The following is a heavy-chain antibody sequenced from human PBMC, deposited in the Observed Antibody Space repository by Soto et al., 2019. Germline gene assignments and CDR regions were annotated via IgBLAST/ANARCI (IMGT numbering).Heavy chain of an antibody. CDR2: IYSGGTT. D-gene: IGHD3-22*01. CDR3: ARNGDSSDYRGWFAP. V-gene: IGHV3-66*01. CDR1: GFTVSSNY. Sequence: EVQLVESGGGLVQPGGSLRLSCAASGFTVSSNYMSWVRQAPGKGLEWVSVIYSGGTTYYADSVKGRFTISRDNSKNTLDLQMNSLRAEDTAVYYCARNGDSSDYRGWFAPWGQGTLVTVSS. J-gene: IGHJ5*02.